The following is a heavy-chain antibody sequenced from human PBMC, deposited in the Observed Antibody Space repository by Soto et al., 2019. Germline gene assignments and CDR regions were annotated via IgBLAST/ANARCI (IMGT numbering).Heavy chain of an antibody. CDR1: GFTFSSYS. Sequence: PGGSLRLSCAASGFTFSSYSMNWVRQAPGKGLEWVSSISSSSSTKYADSVKGRFTVSRDNAKNTLYLEMNSLRAEDTAVYYCARGSSYALDYWGQGTLVTVSS. CDR3: ARGSSYALDY. D-gene: IGHD3-16*01. CDR2: ISSSSST. V-gene: IGHV3-21*01. J-gene: IGHJ4*02.